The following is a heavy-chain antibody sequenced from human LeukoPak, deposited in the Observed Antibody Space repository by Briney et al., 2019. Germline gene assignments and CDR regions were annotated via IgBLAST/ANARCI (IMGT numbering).Heavy chain of an antibody. Sequence: PGGSLRLSCAGSGFTFSKYDMHWVRQATGRGLEWVSDITSGGDTHYQGSVKGRFIISRDNAKNSFYLEMNSLRVGDTAVYYCVRGGPLAGHAFDVWGQGTLVTVSS. CDR1: GFTFSKYD. CDR3: VRGGPLAGHAFDV. V-gene: IGHV3-13*04. CDR2: ITSGGDT. J-gene: IGHJ4*02. D-gene: IGHD6-19*01.